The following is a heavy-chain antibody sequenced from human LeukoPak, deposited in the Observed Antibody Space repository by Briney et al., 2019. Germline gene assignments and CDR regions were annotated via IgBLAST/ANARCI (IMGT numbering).Heavy chain of an antibody. Sequence: SETLSLTCAVYGGSFSGYYWSWIRQPPGKGLEWIGGINHSGSTNYNSSLKSRVTISVDTSKNQFSLKLSSVTAADTAVYYCARTLIAVAFDYWGQGTLVTVSS. CDR2: INHSGST. CDR1: GGSFSGYY. J-gene: IGHJ4*02. V-gene: IGHV4-34*01. CDR3: ARTLIAVAFDY. D-gene: IGHD6-19*01.